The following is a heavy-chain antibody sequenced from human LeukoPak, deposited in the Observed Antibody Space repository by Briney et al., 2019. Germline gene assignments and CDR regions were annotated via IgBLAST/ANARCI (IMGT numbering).Heavy chain of an antibody. CDR3: AKDSSMWFGILVNYCDY. J-gene: IGHJ4*02. V-gene: IGHV3-23*01. CDR1: GFTFSSYA. Sequence: GGSLRLSCAASGFTFSSYAMSWVRQAPGKGLEWVSAISGSGGSTYYADSVKGRFTISRDNSNNTLYLQMASLRAEDTAIYYCAKDSSMWFGILVNYCDYLGQGTLVTVSS. D-gene: IGHD3-10*01. CDR2: ISGSGGST.